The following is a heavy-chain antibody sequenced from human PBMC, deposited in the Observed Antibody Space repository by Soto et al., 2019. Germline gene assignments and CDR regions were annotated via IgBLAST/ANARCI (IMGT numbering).Heavy chain of an antibody. CDR1: GGTFSSYA. V-gene: IGHV1-69*01. CDR3: ASGCSGGSCFPYYYYGMDV. D-gene: IGHD2-15*01. Sequence: QVQLVQSGAEVKKPGSSVKVSCKASGGTFSSYAISWVRQAPGQGLEWMGGIIPIFGTANYAQKFQGRVTITADESTSTAYMELSILRSEDTAVYYCASGCSGGSCFPYYYYGMDVWGQGTTVTVSS. J-gene: IGHJ6*02. CDR2: IIPIFGTA.